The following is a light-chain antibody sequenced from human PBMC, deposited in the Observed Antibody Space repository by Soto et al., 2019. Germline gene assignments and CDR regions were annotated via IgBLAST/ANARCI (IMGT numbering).Light chain of an antibody. V-gene: IGKV3-11*01. CDR3: QQRSNWPQLT. Sequence: EIVLTQSPATLSLSPGERATLSCRASQSVSSYVAWYQQKPGQAPRLLIYDASNRATGSPARFSGSGSGTDFTLTISSLEPEDFAVYYCQQRSNWPQLTFGGGTKVEIK. CDR1: QSVSSY. CDR2: DAS. J-gene: IGKJ4*01.